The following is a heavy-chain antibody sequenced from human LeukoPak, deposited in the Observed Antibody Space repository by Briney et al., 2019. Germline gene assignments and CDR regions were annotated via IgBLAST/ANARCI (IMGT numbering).Heavy chain of an antibody. Sequence: ASVKVSCKASGYTFTSYGISWVRQAPGQGLEWMGWISAYNGNTNYAQKLKGRVTMTTDTSTSTAYMELRSLRSDDTAVYYCARDRDCSSTSCYLDLYYGMDVWGQGTTVTVSS. CDR1: GYTFTSYG. V-gene: IGHV1-18*01. D-gene: IGHD2-2*01. CDR3: ARDRDCSSTSCYLDLYYGMDV. CDR2: ISAYNGNT. J-gene: IGHJ6*02.